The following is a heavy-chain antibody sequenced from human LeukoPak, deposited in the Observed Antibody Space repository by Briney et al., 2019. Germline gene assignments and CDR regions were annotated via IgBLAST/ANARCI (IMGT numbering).Heavy chain of an antibody. Sequence: GGSLRLSCAASGFTFSSYAMSWVRQAPGKGLEWVSAISGSGGSTYYADSVKGRFTISRDNSKNTLYLQMNSLRAEDTAVYYCAKLPTAAYYYYYMDVWGKGTRSPSP. V-gene: IGHV3-23*01. CDR1: GFTFSSYA. CDR3: AKLPTAAYYYYYMDV. CDR2: ISGSGGST. J-gene: IGHJ6*03. D-gene: IGHD4-11*01.